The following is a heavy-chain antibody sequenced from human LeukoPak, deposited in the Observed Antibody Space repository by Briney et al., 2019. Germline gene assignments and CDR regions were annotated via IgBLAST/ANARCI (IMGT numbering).Heavy chain of an antibody. D-gene: IGHD3-22*01. V-gene: IGHV4-39*01. Sequence: SETLSLTCTVSGGSISSSSYYWGWIRQPPGKGLEWIGIIYYTGNTYYNPSLKSRLTISVDTSKSQFSLQLSSVTAADTAVYYCARTNYYDSGGYFYEYNWFDPWGQGTLVTVSS. J-gene: IGHJ5*02. CDR3: ARTNYYDSGGYFYEYNWFDP. CDR1: GGSISSSSYY. CDR2: IYYTGNT.